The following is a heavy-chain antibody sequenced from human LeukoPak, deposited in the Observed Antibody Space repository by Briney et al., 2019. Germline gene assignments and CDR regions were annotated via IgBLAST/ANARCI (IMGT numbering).Heavy chain of an antibody. V-gene: IGHV3-23*01. Sequence: GGSLRLSCAASGFTFSSYAMSWVRQAPGKGLEWVSAISGSGGSTYYADSVKGRFTISRDNSKNTLYLQMNSLRAEDTAVYYCANELLWFGELLEEAVPHKDYGMDVWGQGTTVTVSS. CDR2: ISGSGGST. D-gene: IGHD3-10*01. J-gene: IGHJ6*02. CDR3: ANELLWFGELLEEAVPHKDYGMDV. CDR1: GFTFSSYA.